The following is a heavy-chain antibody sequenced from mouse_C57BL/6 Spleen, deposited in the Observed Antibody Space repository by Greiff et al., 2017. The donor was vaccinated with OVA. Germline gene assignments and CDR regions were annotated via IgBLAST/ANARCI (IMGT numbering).Heavy chain of an antibody. CDR2: IDPSDSYT. CDR3: ARPTTVVADFDV. D-gene: IGHD1-1*01. Sequence: QVQLQQSGAELVMPGASVKLSCKASGYTFTSYWMHWVKQRPGQGLEWIGEIDPSDSYTNYNQKFKGKSTLTVDKSSSTAYMQLSSLTSEDSAVYYCARPTTVVADFDVWGTGTTVTVSS. V-gene: IGHV1-69*01. J-gene: IGHJ1*03. CDR1: GYTFTSYW.